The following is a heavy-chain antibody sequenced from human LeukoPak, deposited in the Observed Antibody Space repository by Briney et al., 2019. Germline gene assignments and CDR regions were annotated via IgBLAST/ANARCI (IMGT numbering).Heavy chain of an antibody. Sequence: ASVKVSCKASGYTFTGYYMHWVRQAPGQGLEWMGWINPNSGGTNYAQKFQGRVTMTRDTSISTAYMELSRLRSDDTAVYYCARAHRQQWLDQYYFDYWGQGTLVTVSS. J-gene: IGHJ4*02. CDR2: INPNSGGT. CDR1: GYTFTGYY. V-gene: IGHV1-2*02. D-gene: IGHD6-19*01. CDR3: ARAHRQQWLDQYYFDY.